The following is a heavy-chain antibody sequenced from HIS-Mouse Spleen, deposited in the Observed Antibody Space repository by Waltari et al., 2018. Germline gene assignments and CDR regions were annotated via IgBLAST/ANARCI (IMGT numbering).Heavy chain of an antibody. V-gene: IGHV4-59*01. Sequence: QVQLQESGPGLVKPSETLSLTCPVSGGSISSYYWSWIRQPPGKGLEGIGYYSGSTNYNPSLKSRVTISVDTSKNQFSLKLSSVTAADTAVYYCARASRDLLLPRYFDLWGRGTLVTVSS. J-gene: IGHJ2*01. CDR3: ARASRDLLLPRYFDL. CDR2: YYSGST. CDR1: GGSISSYY.